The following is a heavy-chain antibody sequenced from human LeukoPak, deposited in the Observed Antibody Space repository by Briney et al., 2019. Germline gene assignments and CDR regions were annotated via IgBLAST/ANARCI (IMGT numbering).Heavy chain of an antibody. D-gene: IGHD3-22*01. CDR3: ATDFYDST. Sequence: GGSLRLSCATSGFTFSNAWMNWVRQAPGKGLEWVGRIRSNSDGGTIDYAAPVKGRFTLSRDDSQTTLYLQMNSLQTEDTAVYYCATDFYDSTWGQGTLVTVSS. J-gene: IGHJ5*02. CDR2: IRSNSDGGTI. CDR1: GFTFSNAW. V-gene: IGHV3-15*07.